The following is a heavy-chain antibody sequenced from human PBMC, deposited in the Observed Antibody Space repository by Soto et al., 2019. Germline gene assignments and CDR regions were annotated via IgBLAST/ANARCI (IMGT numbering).Heavy chain of an antibody. D-gene: IGHD3-10*01. Sequence: EVQLLESGGGLVQPGGSLILSCAASGFTFNNYAMTWVRQAPGKGLEWVSAISGGGDTTSYADSVKGRFTVSRDGPKNTLYLQMSSLRAEDTALYYCAKGRGGSGSLTPRVDFWGQGTLVTVSS. CDR3: AKGRGGSGSLTPRVDF. V-gene: IGHV3-23*01. CDR2: ISGGGDTT. J-gene: IGHJ4*02. CDR1: GFTFNNYA.